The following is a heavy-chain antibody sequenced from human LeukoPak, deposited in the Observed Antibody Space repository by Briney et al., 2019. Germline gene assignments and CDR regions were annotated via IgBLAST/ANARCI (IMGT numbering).Heavy chain of an antibody. Sequence: GGSLRLSCAASGFNFIDYSMNWVRQAPGKGLEWISYIGISSGNTKYADSVKGRFTISRDKARNSLYLQMSSLRAEDTAVYYCARRRDFFDYWGQGTLVTVSS. CDR2: IGISSGNT. CDR1: GFNFIDYS. CDR3: ARRRDFFDY. J-gene: IGHJ4*02. V-gene: IGHV3-48*01.